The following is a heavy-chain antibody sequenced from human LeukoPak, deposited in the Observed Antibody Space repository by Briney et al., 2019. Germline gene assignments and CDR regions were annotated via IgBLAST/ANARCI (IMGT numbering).Heavy chain of an antibody. V-gene: IGHV4-59*08. Sequence: SETLSLTCTVSGGSISSYYWSWIRQPPGKGLEWNGYIYYSGSTTNNPTLKTRFTISVDPSKHQFSLKLSSVTAADTAVYYCARLGLGGSYSPFDYWGQGNLGTVSS. CDR2: IYYSGST. J-gene: IGHJ4*02. CDR1: GGSISSYY. D-gene: IGHD1-26*01. CDR3: ARLGLGGSYSPFDY.